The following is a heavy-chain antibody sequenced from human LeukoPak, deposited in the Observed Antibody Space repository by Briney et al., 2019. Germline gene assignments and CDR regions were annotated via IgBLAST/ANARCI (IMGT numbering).Heavy chain of an antibody. CDR1: GYTFTSYY. V-gene: IGHV1-46*01. Sequence: ASVKVSCKASGYTFTSYYMHWVRQAPGQGLDWMGIINPSGGSTTYAQKFQRRVTMTRDTSTSTVYMELSSLRSEDTAVYYCARDIPGDGYNLDYWGQGTLVTVSS. D-gene: IGHD5-24*01. CDR2: INPSGGST. CDR3: ARDIPGDGYNLDY. J-gene: IGHJ4*02.